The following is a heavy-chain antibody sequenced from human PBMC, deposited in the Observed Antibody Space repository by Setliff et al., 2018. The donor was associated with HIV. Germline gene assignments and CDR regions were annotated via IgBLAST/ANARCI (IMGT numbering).Heavy chain of an antibody. CDR3: ASPGRRSSGAFDI. J-gene: IGHJ3*02. V-gene: IGHV1-69*02. D-gene: IGHD3-22*01. CDR2: IVPILGIT. Sequence: GASVKVSCKASGRMFSSYSITWVRQAPGQGLEWMGRIVPILGITKYAQRFQGRVTMTTDTSTSTAYMELRSLRSDDTAVYYCASPGRRSSGAFDIWGQGTMVTVSS. CDR1: GRMFSSYS.